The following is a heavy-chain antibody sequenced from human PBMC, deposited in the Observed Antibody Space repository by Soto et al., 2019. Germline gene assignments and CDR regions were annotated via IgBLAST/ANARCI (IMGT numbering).Heavy chain of an antibody. CDR2: IYPADSDT. V-gene: IGHV5-51*01. CDR1: GCIFSRNW. D-gene: IGHD2-2*01. Sequence: GESLKTSCKGSGCIFSRNWIGWVRQMPGEGLEWMGVIYPADSDTRYSPSFQGQVTISVDKSVSTAYLHWSSLKASDTAMYYCARSASYCSRTSCHFNYWGQGTPVTVSS. CDR3: ARSASYCSRTSCHFNY. J-gene: IGHJ4*02.